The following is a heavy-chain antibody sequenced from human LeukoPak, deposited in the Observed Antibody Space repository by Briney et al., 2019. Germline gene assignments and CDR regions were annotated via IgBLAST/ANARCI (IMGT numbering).Heavy chain of an antibody. CDR3: AKDQSRVGASDPFDS. V-gene: IGHV3-23*01. CDR1: GVTFTNCA. CDR2: ISGSGSTT. Sequence: GGSLRLSCVASGVTFTNCAMTWVRQAPGKGLEWVSSISGSGSTTYYADSAKGRFTISRDNSKNTVYLQMNSLSVEDTAVYYCAKDQSRVGASDPFDSWGQGTLVTVSS. J-gene: IGHJ5*01. D-gene: IGHD1-26*01.